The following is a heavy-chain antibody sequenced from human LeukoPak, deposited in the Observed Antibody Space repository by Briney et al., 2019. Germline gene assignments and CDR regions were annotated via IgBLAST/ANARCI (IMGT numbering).Heavy chain of an antibody. CDR1: GFTFSTYG. V-gene: IGHV3-30*02. Sequence: GGSLRLSCAASGFTFSTYGIHWVRQAPGKGLEWVAFIRYDGSNKYYADSVKGRFTISKDNSKNTLYLQMNSLRAEDTAVYYCAKRPSDILTGYDIYYFDYWGQGTLVTVSS. CDR2: IRYDGSNK. D-gene: IGHD3-9*01. CDR3: AKRPSDILTGYDIYYFDY. J-gene: IGHJ4*02.